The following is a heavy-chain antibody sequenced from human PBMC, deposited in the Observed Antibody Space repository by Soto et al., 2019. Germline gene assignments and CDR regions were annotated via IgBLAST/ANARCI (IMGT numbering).Heavy chain of an antibody. CDR3: ARREWGDYYDSSGYAVRGDYFDY. Sequence: QVQLVQSGAEVKKPGSSVKVSCKASGGTFSSYAISWVRQAPGQGLEWMGGIIPIFGTANYAQKFQGRVTITADESTSTAYMELSSLRSEDTGVYYCARREWGDYYDSSGYAVRGDYFDYWGQGTLVTVSS. V-gene: IGHV1-69*01. CDR1: GGTFSSYA. CDR2: IIPIFGTA. J-gene: IGHJ4*02. D-gene: IGHD3-22*01.